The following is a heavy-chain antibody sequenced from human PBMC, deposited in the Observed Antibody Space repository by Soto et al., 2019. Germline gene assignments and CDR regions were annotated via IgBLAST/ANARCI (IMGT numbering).Heavy chain of an antibody. CDR1: GFTFSSYW. J-gene: IGHJ4*02. D-gene: IGHD6-19*01. CDR3: ARDPYSSGWELDY. Sequence: HPGGSLRLSCAASGFTFSSYWMHWVRQAPGKGLVWVSRINSDGSSTSYADSVKGRFTISRDNAKNTLYLQMNSLRAEDTAVYYCARDPYSSGWELDYWGQGTLVTSPQ. CDR2: INSDGSST. V-gene: IGHV3-74*01.